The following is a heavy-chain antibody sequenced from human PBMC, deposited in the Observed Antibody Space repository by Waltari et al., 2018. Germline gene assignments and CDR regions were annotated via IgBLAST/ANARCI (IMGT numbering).Heavy chain of an antibody. D-gene: IGHD1-7*01. V-gene: IGHV3-23*01. Sequence: EVQLLESGGDLVQPGGSLSLSCAGPHSPFSNYGMTWVRPAPGKGLEWVSGISNSGGDTYYADSVEGRFFISRDNSKNIVYLQMDSLRAEDTAVYYCARKDFTGTTSWLDAWGQGTLVTVAS. J-gene: IGHJ5*02. CDR3: ARKDFTGTTSWLDA. CDR1: HSPFSNYG. CDR2: ISNSGGDT.